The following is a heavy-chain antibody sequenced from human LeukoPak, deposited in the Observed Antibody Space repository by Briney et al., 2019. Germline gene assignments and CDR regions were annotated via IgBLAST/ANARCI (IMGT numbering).Heavy chain of an antibody. CDR3: ARRDRTYYFDY. CDR2: IYYSGST. J-gene: IGHJ4*02. Sequence: PSETLSLTCTVSGGSISSTSYYWGWIRQPPGQGLEWIGSIYYSGSTYYNPSLKSRVTISVDTSKNQFSLKLTSVTAADAAMYYCARRDRTYYFDYWGQGTLVTVSS. V-gene: IGHV4-39*01. D-gene: IGHD3-22*01. CDR1: GGSISSTSYY.